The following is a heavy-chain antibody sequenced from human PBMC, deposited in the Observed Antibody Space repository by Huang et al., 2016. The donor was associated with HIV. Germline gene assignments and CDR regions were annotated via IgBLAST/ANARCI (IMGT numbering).Heavy chain of an antibody. Sequence: EVQLVQSGGGLVKPGGSLRLSCAASGFPFSVYSMNWVRQAPGRGLEWVSAMTSSGDYIYNADSVKGRFTVSRDNAKNSLYLQMNSLKAEDTAVYYCARAYHYDSNAIWGLDLWGQGTLVTVSS. V-gene: IGHV3-21*02. CDR1: GFPFSVYS. J-gene: IGHJ5*02. D-gene: IGHD3-22*01. CDR2: MTSSGDYI. CDR3: ARAYHYDSNAIWGLDL.